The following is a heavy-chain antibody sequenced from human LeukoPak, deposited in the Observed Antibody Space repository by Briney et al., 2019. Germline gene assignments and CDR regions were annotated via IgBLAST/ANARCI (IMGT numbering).Heavy chain of an antibody. Sequence: SETLSLTRTVSGGSISSTSHYWGWVRQPPGKGLEWIGNIYYSGSTYYNPSLKSRVTLSVDTSKNQFSLKLGSVTAADTAVYYCARHEGYSYDYWGQGTLVTVSS. CDR1: GGSISSTSHY. CDR2: IYYSGST. V-gene: IGHV4-39*01. J-gene: IGHJ4*02. CDR3: ARHEGYSYDY.